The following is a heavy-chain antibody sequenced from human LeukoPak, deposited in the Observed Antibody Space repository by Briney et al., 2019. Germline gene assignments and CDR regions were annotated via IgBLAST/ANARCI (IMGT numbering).Heavy chain of an antibody. CDR1: GGSISSSSYY. V-gene: IGHV4-39*01. J-gene: IGHJ4*02. CDR2: IYYSGST. Sequence: SETLSLTCTVSGGSISSSSYYWGWIRQPPGKGLEWIGSIYYSGSTYYNPSLKSRVTISVDTSKNQFSLKLSSVTAADTAVYYCARLVVFYDYVYWGQGTLVTVSS. CDR3: ARLVVFYDYVY. D-gene: IGHD3-16*01.